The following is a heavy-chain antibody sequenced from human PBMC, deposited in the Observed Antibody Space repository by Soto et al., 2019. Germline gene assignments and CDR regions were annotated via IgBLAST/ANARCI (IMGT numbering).Heavy chain of an antibody. CDR3: AHTSSWFPFDY. D-gene: IGHD6-13*01. CDR2: IYWDDDK. V-gene: IGHV2-5*02. CDR1: GFSLSTSGVG. Sequence: QITLKESGPTLVKPTQTLTLTCTFSGFSLSTSGVGVGWIRQPPGKALEWLALIYWDDDKRYSPSLKSRLTITKDTSKHQVVLTMTTMDPVDTATYFCAHTSSWFPFDYWGQGTLVTVSS. J-gene: IGHJ4*02.